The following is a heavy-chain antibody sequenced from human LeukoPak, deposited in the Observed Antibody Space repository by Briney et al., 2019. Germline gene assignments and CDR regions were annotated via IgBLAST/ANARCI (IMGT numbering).Heavy chain of an antibody. V-gene: IGHV3-21*01. D-gene: IGHD1-26*01. J-gene: IGHJ3*02. Sequence: PGGSLRLSCAASGFTFSSYSMNWVRQAPGKGLEWVSSISSSSSYIYYADSVKGRFTISRDNAKNSLSLQMNSLRAEDTAVYYCARSGRGGAFDIWGHGTMVTVSS. CDR2: ISSSSSYI. CDR3: ARSGRGGAFDI. CDR1: GFTFSSYS.